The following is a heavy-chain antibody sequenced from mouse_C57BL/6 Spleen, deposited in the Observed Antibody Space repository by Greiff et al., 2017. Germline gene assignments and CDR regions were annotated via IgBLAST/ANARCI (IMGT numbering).Heavy chain of an antibody. J-gene: IGHJ4*01. D-gene: IGHD1-1*01. CDR2: IDPSDSDT. Sequence: QVQLQQPGAELVRPGSSVKLSCKASGYTFTSYWMHWVKQRPIQGLEWIGNIDPSDSDTHYNQKFKDKATLTVDKSSSTAYMQLSSLTSEDSAVYYCAIYDSSYEDAMDYWGQGTSVTVSS. CDR3: AIYDSSYEDAMDY. V-gene: IGHV1-52*01. CDR1: GYTFTSYW.